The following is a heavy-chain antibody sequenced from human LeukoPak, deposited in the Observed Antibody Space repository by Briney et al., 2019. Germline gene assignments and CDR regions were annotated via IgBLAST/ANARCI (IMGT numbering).Heavy chain of an antibody. V-gene: IGHV3-21*01. D-gene: IGHD2-2*02. J-gene: IGHJ6*02. CDR3: ARFRCSSTSCYSIGYYYGMDV. CDR2: ISSSSSYI. Sequence: GGSLRLSCAASGFTFSSYSMNWVRRAPGKGLEWVSSISSSSSYIYYADSVKGRFTISRDNAKNSLYLQMNSLRAEDTAVYYCARFRCSSTSCYSIGYYYGMDVWGQGTTVTVSS. CDR1: GFTFSSYS.